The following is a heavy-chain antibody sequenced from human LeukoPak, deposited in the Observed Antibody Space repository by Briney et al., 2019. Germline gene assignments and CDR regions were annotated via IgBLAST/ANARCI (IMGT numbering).Heavy chain of an antibody. CDR2: ISSSSSYI. J-gene: IGHJ5*02. CDR1: GFTFSSYS. V-gene: IGHV3-21*01. D-gene: IGHD1-20*01. CDR3: ARETSINNWNDEDWFDP. Sequence: GGSLRLSCAASGFTFSSYSMNWVRQAPGKGLEWVSSISSSSSYIYYADSVKGRFTISRDNAKNSLYLQMNSLRAEDTAVYYCARETSINNWNDEDWFDPWGQGTLVTVSS.